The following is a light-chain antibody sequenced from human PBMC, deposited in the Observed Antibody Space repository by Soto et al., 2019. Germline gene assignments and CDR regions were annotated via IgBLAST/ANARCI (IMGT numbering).Light chain of an antibody. CDR2: DAS. J-gene: IGKJ1*01. CDR1: QGISYR. CDR3: QHYNSYSWT. Sequence: DIQMTQSPSTLSASVGDRVTITCRASQGISYRLAWYQQKPGKAPKLLIYDASSLESGVPSTFSGSGSGTEFPLTITSLQPDDFATYYCQHYNSYSWTFGQGTKVEIK. V-gene: IGKV1-5*01.